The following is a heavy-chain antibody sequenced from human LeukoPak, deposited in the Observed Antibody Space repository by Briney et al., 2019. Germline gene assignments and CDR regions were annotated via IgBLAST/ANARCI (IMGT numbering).Heavy chain of an antibody. CDR3: ARDLGIVATIPFFDY. J-gene: IGHJ4*02. Sequence: SETLSLTCTVSGGSISRYYWSWIRQPAGKGLEWIGHIYTSGSTNYNPSLKSRVTMSVDTSKNQFSLKLSPVTAADTAVYYCARDLGIVATIPFFDYWGQGTLVTVSS. D-gene: IGHD5-12*01. V-gene: IGHV4-4*07. CDR2: IYTSGST. CDR1: GGSISRYY.